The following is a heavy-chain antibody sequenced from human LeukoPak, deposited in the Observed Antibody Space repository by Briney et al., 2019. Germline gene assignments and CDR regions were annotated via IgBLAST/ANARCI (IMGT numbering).Heavy chain of an antibody. V-gene: IGHV4-59*12. D-gene: IGHD2-15*01. CDR2: IYYSGTT. CDR1: GDSISSYY. J-gene: IGHJ4*02. Sequence: SETLSLTCTVSGDSISSYYWSWIRQPPGKGLEWIGYIYYSGTTNYNPSLKSRLTISVDTSKNQFSLRLSSVTAADTAVYYCARWPDCSGGSCYGEASDYWGQGTLVTVSS. CDR3: ARWPDCSGGSCYGEASDY.